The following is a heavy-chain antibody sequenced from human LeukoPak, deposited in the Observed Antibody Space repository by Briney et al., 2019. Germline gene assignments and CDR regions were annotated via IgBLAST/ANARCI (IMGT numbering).Heavy chain of an antibody. Sequence: GRSLRLSCAASGFTFSSYGMHWVRQAPGKGLEWVAVIWYDGSNKYYADSVKGRFTISRDNSKNTLYLQMNSLRAEDTAVYYCAKDPGGRSNWFDPWGQGALVTVSS. CDR3: AKDPGGRSNWFDP. V-gene: IGHV3-33*06. D-gene: IGHD3-10*01. CDR2: IWYDGSNK. J-gene: IGHJ5*02. CDR1: GFTFSSYG.